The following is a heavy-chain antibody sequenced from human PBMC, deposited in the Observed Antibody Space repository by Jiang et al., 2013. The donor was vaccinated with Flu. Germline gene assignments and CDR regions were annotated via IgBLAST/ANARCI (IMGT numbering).Heavy chain of an antibody. D-gene: IGHD5/OR15-5a*01. CDR3: ARGLLAVSTITY. CDR1: GFTFSSYW. V-gene: IGHV3-74*01. CDR2: IIGDGSDT. Sequence: VQLVESGGGLAQPGGSLRLTCAASGFTFSSYWMHWVRQTPGKGLVWVSRIIGDGSDTTYADSVKGRFTISRDNAKSMLYLEMNSLRAEDTAIYYCARGLLAVSTITYWGQGTLVTVSS. J-gene: IGHJ4*02.